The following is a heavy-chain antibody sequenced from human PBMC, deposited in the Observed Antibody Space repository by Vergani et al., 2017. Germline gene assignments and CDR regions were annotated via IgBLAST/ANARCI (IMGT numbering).Heavy chain of an antibody. CDR3: AGVFGLAAAGTWAFDI. J-gene: IGHJ3*02. D-gene: IGHD6-13*01. CDR1: GFTFSSYE. CDR2: ISSSGSTI. V-gene: IGHV3-48*03. Sequence: EVQLVESGGGLVQPGGSLRLSCAASGFTFSSYEMNWVRQAPGKGLEWVSYISSSGSTIYYADSVKGRFTISRDNAKNSLYLQMNSLRAEDTAVYYCAGVFGLAAAGTWAFDIWGQGTMVTVSS.